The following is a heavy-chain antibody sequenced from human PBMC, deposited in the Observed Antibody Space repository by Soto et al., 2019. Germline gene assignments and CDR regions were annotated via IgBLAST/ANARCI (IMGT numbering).Heavy chain of an antibody. D-gene: IGHD4-17*01. V-gene: IGHV1-69*06. CDR2: IIPLFGTA. CDR1: GGTFSSYA. CDR3: AARYHGATDYVDSAHYGMDV. Sequence: QVQLVQSGAEVKKPGSSVKVSCKASGGTFSSYASSWVRQAPGQGLEWMGGIIPLFGTANYAQKFQGRVPITVDKSTSTAYMELSSLRSEDKAVYYCAARYHGATDYVDSAHYGMDVGGQGTKVTVSS. J-gene: IGHJ6*02.